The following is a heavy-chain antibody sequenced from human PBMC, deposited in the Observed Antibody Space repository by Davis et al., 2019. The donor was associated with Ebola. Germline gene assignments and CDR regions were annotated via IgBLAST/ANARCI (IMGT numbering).Heavy chain of an antibody. V-gene: IGHV2-70*12. CDR2: IDWDDDK. CDR3: AQSTAIPFAY. J-gene: IGHJ4*02. CDR1: GFSLSTSGVC. Sequence: SGPTLVKPTQTLTLTCSFSGFSLSTSGVCVSWIRQPPGKALEWLARIDWDDDKYYNSSLKTRLTISKDTSKNQVVLTMTNMDPVDTGTCYCAQSTAIPFAYWGQGTLVTVSS. D-gene: IGHD5/OR15-5a*01.